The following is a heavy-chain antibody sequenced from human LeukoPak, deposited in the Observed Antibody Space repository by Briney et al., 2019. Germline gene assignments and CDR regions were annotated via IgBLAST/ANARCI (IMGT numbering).Heavy chain of an antibody. Sequence: ASVKVSCKASGYTFTNFGISWVRQAPGQGLEWMGWISAYNGNTNYAQKLQGRVTMTTDTSTSTAYMELRSLRSDDTAVYYCAREQAGRFPDIWGQGTMVTVSS. CDR3: AREQAGRFPDI. V-gene: IGHV1-18*01. D-gene: IGHD1-14*01. CDR2: ISAYNGNT. CDR1: GYTFTNFG. J-gene: IGHJ3*02.